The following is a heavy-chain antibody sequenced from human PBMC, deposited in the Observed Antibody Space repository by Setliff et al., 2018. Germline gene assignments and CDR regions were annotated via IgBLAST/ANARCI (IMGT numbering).Heavy chain of an antibody. D-gene: IGHD3-3*01. CDR1: GYTFTSYA. CDR3: AREFTRYYNFWSAHRYYMDV. V-gene: IGHV1-3*01. J-gene: IGHJ6*03. Sequence: ASVKVSCKDSGYTFTSYAMHWVRQAPGQRLEWMGWTNAGNGNTKYSQKFQGRVTITRDTSASTAYMELSSLRSEDTAVYYCAREFTRYYNFWSAHRYYMDVWGKGTTVTVSS. CDR2: TNAGNGNT.